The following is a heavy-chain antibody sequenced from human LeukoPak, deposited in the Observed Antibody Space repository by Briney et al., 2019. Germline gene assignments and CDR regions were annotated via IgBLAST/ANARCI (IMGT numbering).Heavy chain of an antibody. CDR3: ARDPRANDAFDI. CDR1: GFTVSSNY. Sequence: EGSLRLSCAASGFTVSSNYMSWVRQAPGKGLEWVSVIYSGGSTYYADSVKGRFTISRDNSKNTLYLQMNSLRAEDTAVYYCARDPRANDAFDIWGQGTMVTVSS. CDR2: IYSGGST. J-gene: IGHJ3*02. V-gene: IGHV3-53*01.